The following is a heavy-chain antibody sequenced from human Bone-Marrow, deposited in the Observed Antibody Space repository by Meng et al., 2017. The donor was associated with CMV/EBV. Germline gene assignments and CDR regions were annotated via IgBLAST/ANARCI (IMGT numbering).Heavy chain of an antibody. J-gene: IGHJ4*02. CDR3: ARGKGLSDPPSGPHDF. V-gene: IGHV1-2*02. CDR1: GYTFTGYY. Sequence: ASVKVSCKASGYTFTGYYMHWVRQAPGQGLEWMGWINPNSGGTNYAQKFQGRVTMTRDTSISTAYMELSSLRSDDAAVYYCARGKGLSDPPSGPHDFWGQGTLVTVSS. CDR2: INPNSGGT.